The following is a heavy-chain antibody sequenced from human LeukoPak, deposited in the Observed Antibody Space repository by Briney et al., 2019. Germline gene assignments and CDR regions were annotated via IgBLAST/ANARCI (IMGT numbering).Heavy chain of an antibody. Sequence: GESLKISCQGSGYSFTSYWIGWVRQMPGKGLEWMGIIYPGDSDTRYSPSFQGQVTISADKSISTAYLQWSSLKASDTAMYYCARVIIGYGGNSAFDYWGQGTLVTVSS. D-gene: IGHD4-23*01. CDR2: IYPGDSDT. CDR3: ARVIIGYGGNSAFDY. J-gene: IGHJ4*02. V-gene: IGHV5-51*01. CDR1: GYSFTSYW.